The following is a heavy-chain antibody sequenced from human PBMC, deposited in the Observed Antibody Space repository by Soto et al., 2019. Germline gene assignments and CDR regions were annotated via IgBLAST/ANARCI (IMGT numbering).Heavy chain of an antibody. J-gene: IGHJ6*03. CDR3: ARARITVTPYYYYYMDV. CDR2: TYYRSKWYN. Sequence: SQTLSLTCAISGDSVSSNSAAWNWIRQSPSRGLEWLGRTYYRSKWYNDYAVSVKSRITINPDTSKNQFSLQLNSVTPEDTAVYYCARARITVTPYYYYYMDVWGKGTTVTVSS. V-gene: IGHV6-1*01. D-gene: IGHD4-17*01. CDR1: GDSVSSNSAA.